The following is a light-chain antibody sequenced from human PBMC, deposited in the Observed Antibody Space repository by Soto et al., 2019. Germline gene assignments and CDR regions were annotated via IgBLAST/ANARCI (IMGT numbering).Light chain of an antibody. J-gene: IGKJ1*01. CDR1: QNSSSD. CDR2: AAS. Sequence: DIQMTQSPSTLSASVGDTVTITFRASQNSSSDLDWYQQKPGKAPKLLIYAASSLQSGVPSRFSGSGSGTDFTLTISSLQPEDFATYYCQQSYSSTWTFGQGTKVDI. CDR3: QQSYSSTWT. V-gene: IGKV1-39*01.